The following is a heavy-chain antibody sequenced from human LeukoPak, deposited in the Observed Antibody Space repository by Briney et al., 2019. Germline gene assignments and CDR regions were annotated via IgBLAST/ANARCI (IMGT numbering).Heavy chain of an antibody. D-gene: IGHD1-1*01. CDR2: INPSGGST. J-gene: IGHJ5*02. V-gene: IGHV1-46*01. CDR1: GYTFTSYY. CDR3: ARQIPRTTGTTVRGWFDP. Sequence: ASVKVSCKASGYTFTSYYMHWVRQAPGQGLEWMGIINPSGGSTSYAQKFQGRVTMTRDTSTSTVYMELSSLRSEDTAVYYCARQIPRTTGTTVRGWFDPWGQGTLVTVSS.